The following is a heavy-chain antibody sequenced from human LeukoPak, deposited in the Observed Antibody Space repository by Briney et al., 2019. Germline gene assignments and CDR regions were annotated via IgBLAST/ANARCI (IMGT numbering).Heavy chain of an antibody. CDR2: IHYSGST. D-gene: IGHD5/OR15-5a*01. CDR1: GDSIGSNY. CDR3: ASGMVSRFDN. J-gene: IGHJ4*02. Sequence: SETLSLTCTVSGDSIGSNYWSWVRRPPGKGLEWVGYIHYSGSTNYNPSLKSRVTISVDMSKNQFSLRLSSVTAADTALYYCASGMVSRFDNWGQGTLVTVSS. V-gene: IGHV4-59*08.